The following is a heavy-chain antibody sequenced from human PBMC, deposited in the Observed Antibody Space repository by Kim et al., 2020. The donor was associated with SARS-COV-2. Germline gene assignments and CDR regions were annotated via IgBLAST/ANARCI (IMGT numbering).Heavy chain of an antibody. CDR1: GFTFSSYS. Sequence: GGSLRLSCAASGFTFSSYSMNWVRQAPGKGLEWVSSISSSSSYIYYADSLQGRFTISRDNAKNSLYLQMNSLRADDTAVYYCARDVSGTVTFWGQGTLVTVSS. CDR2: ISSSSSYI. V-gene: IGHV3-21*01. J-gene: IGHJ4*02. D-gene: IGHD4-17*01. CDR3: ARDVSGTVTF.